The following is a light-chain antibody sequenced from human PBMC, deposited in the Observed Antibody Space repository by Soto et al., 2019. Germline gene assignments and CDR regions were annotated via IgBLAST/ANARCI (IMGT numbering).Light chain of an antibody. J-gene: IGKJ5*01. CDR1: QSVSIL. CDR2: GVS. V-gene: IGKV3D-15*02. Sequence: IGITQAPTTLAVAKRERVTLSCSASQSVSILLAWYQQKPGQAPRLLIYGVSSRASGIPERFFGSGSGTDFTLTINRLQHADFAVYYCQQSANSPIPFGRGTRLEIK. CDR3: QQSANSPIP.